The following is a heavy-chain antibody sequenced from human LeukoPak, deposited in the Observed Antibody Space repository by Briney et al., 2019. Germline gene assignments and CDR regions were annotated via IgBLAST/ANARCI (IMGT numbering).Heavy chain of an antibody. J-gene: IGHJ5*02. Sequence: ASVKVSCKASGYTFTSYGISWVRQAPGQGLEWMGWISAYNGNTNYAQKLQGRVTMTTDTFTSTAYMELRSLRSDDTAVYYCARGHHSDYYDSSGYRNWFDPWGQGTLVTVSS. V-gene: IGHV1-18*01. CDR2: ISAYNGNT. CDR3: ARGHHSDYYDSSGYRNWFDP. D-gene: IGHD3-22*01. CDR1: GYTFTSYG.